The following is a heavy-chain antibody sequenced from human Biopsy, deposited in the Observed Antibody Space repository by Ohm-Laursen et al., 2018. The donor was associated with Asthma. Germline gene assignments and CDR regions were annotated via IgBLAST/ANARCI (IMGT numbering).Heavy chain of an antibody. CDR2: IYYIGST. CDR3: ARDYYDFWNRSVYTYFGMDV. J-gene: IGHJ6*02. Sequence: SDTLSLTCAVSGGSISSGAYYWSWVRQPPGKGLEWIGYIYYIGSTYYNPSLKSRVAISLDTSKNQFSLKLSSVTAADAAIYFCARDYYDFWNRSVYTYFGMDVWGRGTTVVVSS. CDR1: GGSISSGAYY. V-gene: IGHV4-30-4*02. D-gene: IGHD3-3*01.